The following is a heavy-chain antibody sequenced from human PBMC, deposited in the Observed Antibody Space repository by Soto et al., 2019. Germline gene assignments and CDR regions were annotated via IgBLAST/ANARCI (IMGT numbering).Heavy chain of an antibody. J-gene: IGHJ6*02. CDR1: GGSISSGGYY. V-gene: IGHV4-31*03. D-gene: IGHD2-21*01. CDR3: AASCVGCGGFNYYGMDV. CDR2: IYYSGST. Sequence: QVQLQESGPGLVKPSQTLSLTCTVSGGSISSGGYYWSWIRQHPGKGLEWIGYIYYSGSTYYNPXLTSRVTISVDXSXNXXSLKLSSVTAADTAVYYCAASCVGCGGFNYYGMDVWGQGTTVTVSS.